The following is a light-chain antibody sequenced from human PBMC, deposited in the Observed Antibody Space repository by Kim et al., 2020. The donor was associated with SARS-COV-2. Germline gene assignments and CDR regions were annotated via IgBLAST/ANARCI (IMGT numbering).Light chain of an antibody. Sequence: VSPGERATPSCRASQSVSSNLAWYQQKPGQAPRLLIYGASTGATGIPARFSGSGSGTEFTLTISSLQSEDLAVYYCQQYNNWPLTFGGGTKVDIK. CDR2: GAS. CDR3: QQYNNWPLT. CDR1: QSVSSN. J-gene: IGKJ4*01. V-gene: IGKV3-15*01.